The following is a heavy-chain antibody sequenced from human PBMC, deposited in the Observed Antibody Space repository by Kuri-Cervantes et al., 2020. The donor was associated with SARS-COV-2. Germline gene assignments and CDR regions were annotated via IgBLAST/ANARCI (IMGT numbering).Heavy chain of an antibody. CDR2: IHSGGNT. J-gene: IGHJ4*02. V-gene: IGHV4-39*03. CDR3: IAYPHGWVTGGGF. CDR1: GGSISSSGNYF. D-gene: IGHD6-19*01. Sequence: SETLSLTCTVSGGSISSSGNYFWGWIRQPPGKGLEWIATIHSGGNTYYNVSLRSRLTMSVDTSKNQFSLRLTSVTAADMAVYYCIAYPHGWVTGGGFWGQGTLVTVSS.